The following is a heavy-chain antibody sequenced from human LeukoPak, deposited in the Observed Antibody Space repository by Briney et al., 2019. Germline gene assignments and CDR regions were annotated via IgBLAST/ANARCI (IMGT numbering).Heavy chain of an antibody. Sequence: GGSLRLSCAASGFTFSSYAMHWVRQAPGKGLEWVAVISYDGSNKYYADSVKGRFIISRDNSKNTLYLQMNSLRAEDTAVYYCARDTASGGSLYYYYGMDVWGQGTTVTVSS. CDR2: ISYDGSNK. CDR1: GFTFSSYA. CDR3: ARDTASGGSLYYYYGMDV. D-gene: IGHD2-15*01. J-gene: IGHJ6*02. V-gene: IGHV3-30-3*01.